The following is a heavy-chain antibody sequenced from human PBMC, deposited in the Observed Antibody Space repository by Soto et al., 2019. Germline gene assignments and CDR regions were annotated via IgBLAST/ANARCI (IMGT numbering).Heavy chain of an antibody. CDR3: APRVPEYSGYDPEDAFDI. J-gene: IGHJ3*02. Sequence: GGSLRLSCAASGFTFSSYAMSWVRQAPGKGLEWVSAISGSGGSTYYADSVKGRFTISRDNSKNTLYLQMNSLRAEDTAVYYCAPRVPEYSGYDPEDAFDIWGQGTMVTVSS. V-gene: IGHV3-23*01. CDR1: GFTFSSYA. D-gene: IGHD5-12*01. CDR2: ISGSGGST.